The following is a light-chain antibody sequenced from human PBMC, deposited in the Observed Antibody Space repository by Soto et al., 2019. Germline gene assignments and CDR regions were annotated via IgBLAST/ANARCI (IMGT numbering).Light chain of an antibody. CDR1: SSNIGSNY. Sequence: QSVLTQPPSASGTPGQRVTVSCSGSSSNIGSNYVYWYQQLPGTAPKLLIYKINQRPSGVPDRFSGSKSGTSASLVISGLRSEDEADYYCAAWDDSLSGYVFGTGTKLTVL. J-gene: IGLJ1*01. CDR2: KIN. V-gene: IGLV1-47*01. CDR3: AAWDDSLSGYV.